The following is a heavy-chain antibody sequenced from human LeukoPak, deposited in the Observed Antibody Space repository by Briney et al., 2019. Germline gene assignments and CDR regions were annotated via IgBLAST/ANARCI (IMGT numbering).Heavy chain of an antibody. CDR3: ARHENSDPGYFDL. Sequence: PSETLSLTCAVSGASFSDYYWSWIRQPPGKGLEWIGDLSYSGNANYNPSLKSRVTMSADTSKNQFSLKLTSVTAADTALYYCARHENSDPGYFDLWGQGTRVTVSS. CDR1: GASFSDYY. V-gene: IGHV4-59*08. CDR2: LSYSGNA. D-gene: IGHD1-26*01. J-gene: IGHJ4*02.